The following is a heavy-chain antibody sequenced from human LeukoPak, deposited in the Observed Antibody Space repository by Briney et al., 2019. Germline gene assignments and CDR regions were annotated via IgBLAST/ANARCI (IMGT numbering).Heavy chain of an antibody. CDR2: ISGDDGST. CDR1: GFTFDDYV. CDR3: AKGFVWGAPDY. D-gene: IGHD1-26*01. Sequence: PGGPLRLSCAASGFTFDDYVMHWVRQAPGKGLEWVSLISGDDGSTYYADSVKGRFSISRDNSKNSLYLQMNSLRTEDTALYYCAKGFVWGAPDYWGQGTPAPVSS. J-gene: IGHJ4*02. V-gene: IGHV3-43*02.